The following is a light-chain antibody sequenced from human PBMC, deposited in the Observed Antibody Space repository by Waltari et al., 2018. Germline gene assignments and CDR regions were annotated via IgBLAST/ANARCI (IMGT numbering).Light chain of an antibody. CDR2: KAS. V-gene: IGKV1-5*03. CDR1: QSIHNW. J-gene: IGKJ2*01. Sequence: DIQMTQFPSTLSASVGDRVTITCRASQSIHNWFAWDQHKPGKAPSLLIYKASSLESWVPSRCSGSGFGTQFTLTISSLQPDDVATYYCQQYKTYCSFGQGTKLEIK. CDR3: QQYKTYCS.